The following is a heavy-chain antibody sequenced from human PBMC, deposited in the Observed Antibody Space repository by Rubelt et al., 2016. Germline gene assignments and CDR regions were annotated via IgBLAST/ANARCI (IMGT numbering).Heavy chain of an antibody. Sequence: GLLQRGGSLRISCAASASSFSSYAMSWVRQAPGRGLVWVSGISGSGGSTYYADSVKGRFTISRDNSKSTLSLQMNTLRAEDTAVYYCATVLVGTLLGAFDIWGQGTMVTVSS. CDR2: ISGSGGST. V-gene: IGHV3-23*01. D-gene: IGHD1-26*01. CDR3: ATVLVGTLLGAFDI. J-gene: IGHJ3*02. CDR1: ASSFSSYA.